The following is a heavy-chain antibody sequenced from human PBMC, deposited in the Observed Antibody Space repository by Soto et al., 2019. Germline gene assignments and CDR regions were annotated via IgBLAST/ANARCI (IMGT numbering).Heavy chain of an antibody. CDR2: ISSSGSYI. CDR1: GFIFSSYS. J-gene: IGHJ5*02. Sequence: PGGSLRLSCAASGFTSGFIFSSYSMNWVRQAPGKGLEWVASISSSGSYIFNADSMKGRFTISRDNAKNSLYLQMNSLRAEDTAVYYCARGDWFDPWGQGTLVTV. CDR3: ARGDWFDP. V-gene: IGHV3-21*01.